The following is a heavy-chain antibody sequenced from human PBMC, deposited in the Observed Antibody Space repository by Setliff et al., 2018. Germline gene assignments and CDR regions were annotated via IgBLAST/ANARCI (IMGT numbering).Heavy chain of an antibody. V-gene: IGHV1-18*01. D-gene: IGHD3-3*01. CDR1: GYTFISYG. Sequence: ASVKVSCKASGYTFISYGISWVRQAPGQGLEWMGWISAYNGNTNYAQKLQGRVTMTTDTSTSTAYMELRSLRSDDTAVYYCASDGQGNYNFWSGSYYYYGMDVWGQGTTVTVSS. CDR2: ISAYNGNT. J-gene: IGHJ6*02. CDR3: ASDGQGNYNFWSGSYYYYGMDV.